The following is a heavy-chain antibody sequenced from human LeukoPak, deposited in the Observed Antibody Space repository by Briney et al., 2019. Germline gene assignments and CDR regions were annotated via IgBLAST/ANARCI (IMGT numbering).Heavy chain of an antibody. CDR2: ISSSSYI. Sequence: GSLRLSCAASGFTFSSYSMNWVRQAPGKGLEWVSSISSSSYIYYADSVKGRFTISRDNAKNSLYLQMNSLRAEDTAVYYCARQHDSSGSLYAYWGQGTLVTVSS. CDR1: GFTFSSYS. D-gene: IGHD3-22*01. V-gene: IGHV3-21*01. J-gene: IGHJ4*02. CDR3: ARQHDSSGSLYAY.